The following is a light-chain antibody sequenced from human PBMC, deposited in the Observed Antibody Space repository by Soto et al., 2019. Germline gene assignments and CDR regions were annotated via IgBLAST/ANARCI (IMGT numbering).Light chain of an antibody. CDR1: QDICSW. CDR2: TAS. Sequence: DIQVTQSPSSVSASVGDRVTITCRAGQDICSWLTWYAHKPGKAPKLLISTASSFQSGAPSRFGGSGSGTVFTLTISCLQSEDSATYYYQQYSNIITFGQGTRLEIK. J-gene: IGKJ5*01. CDR3: QQYSNIIT. V-gene: IGKV1-12*01.